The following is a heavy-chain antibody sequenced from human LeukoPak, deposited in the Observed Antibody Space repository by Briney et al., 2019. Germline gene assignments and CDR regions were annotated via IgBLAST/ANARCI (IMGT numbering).Heavy chain of an antibody. V-gene: IGHV3-9*01. CDR1: GFTFDDYA. CDR3: AKDRSHGVGIAVAGIMDY. Sequence: PGGSLRLSCAASGFTFDDYAMHWVRQAPGKGLEWVSGISWNSGSIGYADSVKGRFTISRDNAKNSLYLQMNSLRAEDTALYYCAKDRSHGVGIAVAGIMDYWGQGTLVTVSS. CDR2: ISWNSGSI. D-gene: IGHD6-19*01. J-gene: IGHJ4*02.